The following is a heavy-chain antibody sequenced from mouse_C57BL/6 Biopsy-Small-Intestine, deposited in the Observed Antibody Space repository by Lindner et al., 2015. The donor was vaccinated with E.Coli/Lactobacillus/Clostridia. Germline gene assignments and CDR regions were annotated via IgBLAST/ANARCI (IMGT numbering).Heavy chain of an antibody. J-gene: IGHJ4*01. CDR3: AREDYDGYYAMDY. CDR1: GYTFTSYG. Sequence: VQLQESGAELARPGASVKLSCKASGYTFTSYGISWVKQRTGQGLEWIGEIYPRSGNTYYNEKFKGKATLTAGKSSSTAYMQLSSLTSEDSAVYFCAREDYDGYYAMDYWGQGTSVTVSS. D-gene: IGHD2-4*01. CDR2: IYPRSGNT. V-gene: IGHV1-81*01.